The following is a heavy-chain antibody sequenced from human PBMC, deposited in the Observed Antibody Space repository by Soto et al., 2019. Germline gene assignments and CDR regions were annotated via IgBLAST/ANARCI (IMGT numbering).Heavy chain of an antibody. CDR3: ARVATVTTLGGYDLYYYYYMDV. J-gene: IGHJ6*03. CDR1: GYTFTSYD. D-gene: IGHD4-4*01. V-gene: IGHV1-8*01. CDR2: MNPNSGNT. Sequence: QVQLVQSGAEVKKPGASVKVSCKASGYTFTSYDINWVRQATGQGLVWLGWMNPNSGNTGYAQKFQGRVTRTRNTSISTAYMELSSLRSEDTAVYYCARVATVTTLGGYDLYYYYYMDVWGKGTTVTVSS.